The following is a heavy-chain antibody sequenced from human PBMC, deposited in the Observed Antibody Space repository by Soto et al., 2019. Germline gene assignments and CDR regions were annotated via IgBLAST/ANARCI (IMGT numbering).Heavy chain of an antibody. CDR3: AKPSRGYNLRWSLFDP. CDR1: GFTFSSYA. V-gene: IGHV3-23*01. CDR2: ISGSGGST. J-gene: IGHJ5*02. D-gene: IGHD5-12*01. Sequence: EVQLLDSGGGLVQPGGSLRLSCAAFGFTFSSYAMSWVRQAPGKGLEWVSAISGSGGSTYYADSVKGRFTISRDNSKNTLYLQMNSLRAEDTAVYYCAKPSRGYNLRWSLFDPWGQGTLVTVSS.